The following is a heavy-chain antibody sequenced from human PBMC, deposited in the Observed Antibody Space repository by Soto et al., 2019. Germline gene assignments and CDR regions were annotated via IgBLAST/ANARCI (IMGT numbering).Heavy chain of an antibody. Sequence: ASVKVSCKASGYTFTGYYIHWVRQAPGQGLKWMGGINPNSGASNYAQKFQGRVTMTRDTSISTAYIELSRLRSDDTAVYYCARYCSSTSCQFGPWGQGTLVTVSS. D-gene: IGHD2-2*01. J-gene: IGHJ5*02. CDR3: ARYCSSTSCQFGP. CDR1: GYTFTGYY. V-gene: IGHV1-2*02. CDR2: INPNSGAS.